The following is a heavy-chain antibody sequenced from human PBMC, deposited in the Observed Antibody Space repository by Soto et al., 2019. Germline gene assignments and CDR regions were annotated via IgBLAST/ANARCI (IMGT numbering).Heavy chain of an antibody. CDR2: ISAYNGNT. D-gene: IGHD5-18*01. CDR1: GYTFTSYG. CDR3: ARVNTALQAYYYYYGMDV. V-gene: IGHV1-18*01. Sequence: QVQLVQSGAEVKKPGASVKVSCKASGYTFTSYGISWVRQAPGQGLEWMGWISAYNGNTNYAQKLQGRVTMTTDTTTSTAYMELRSLRSDDTAVYYCARVNTALQAYYYYYGMDVWGQGTTVTVSS. J-gene: IGHJ6*02.